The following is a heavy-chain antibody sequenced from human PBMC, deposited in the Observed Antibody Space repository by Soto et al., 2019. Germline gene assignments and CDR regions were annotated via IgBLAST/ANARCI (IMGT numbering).Heavy chain of an antibody. CDR1: GFIFSNYW. D-gene: IGHD2-15*01. CDR3: VGVQEHCDGGSCYHFDS. Sequence: EVQLVESGGGLVQPGGSLNLSCAASGFIFSNYWMSWVRHVPGKGLEWMANIKKDGSEKYYVDSMQERFTISRDNAKNALYLQMNSLKAEDTAVYYCVGVQEHCDGGSCYHFDSRGQGTLVTFSS. J-gene: IGHJ4*02. V-gene: IGHV3-7*01. CDR2: IKKDGSEK.